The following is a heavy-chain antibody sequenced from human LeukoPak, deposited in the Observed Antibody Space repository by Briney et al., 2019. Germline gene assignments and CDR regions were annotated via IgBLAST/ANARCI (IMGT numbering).Heavy chain of an antibody. CDR3: AKDPRRYSNYFDY. Sequence: PGGSLRLSCAASGFTFSSYAMSWVRQAPGKGLEWVSAISGSGGSTYYADSVKGRFTISRDNSKNTLYLQMSSLRAEDTAVYYCAKDPRRYSNYFDYWGQGTLVTVSS. CDR1: GFTFSSYA. D-gene: IGHD4-4*01. CDR2: ISGSGGST. V-gene: IGHV3-23*01. J-gene: IGHJ4*02.